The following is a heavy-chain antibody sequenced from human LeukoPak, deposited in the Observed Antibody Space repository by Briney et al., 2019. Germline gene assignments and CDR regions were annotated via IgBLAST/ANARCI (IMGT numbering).Heavy chain of an antibody. D-gene: IGHD2-15*01. CDR2: IRNKAYGGTT. V-gene: IGHV3-49*04. J-gene: IGHJ2*01. CDR1: GFTFGDYA. CDR3: AAQVFCSGRSCYSHWYFDL. Sequence: GGSLRLSCTASGFTFGDYAMSWVRQAPGKGLEWVGFIRNKAYGGTTEYAASVKGRFTISRDDSKSFAYLQMNSLKTEGTAVYYCAAQVFCSGRSCYSHWYFDLWGRGTLVTVSS.